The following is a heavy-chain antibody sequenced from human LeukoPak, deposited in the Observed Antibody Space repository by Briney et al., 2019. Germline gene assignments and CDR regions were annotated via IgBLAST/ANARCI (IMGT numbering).Heavy chain of an antibody. CDR1: GGSISSSSYY. Sequence: KPSETLSLTCTVSGGSISSSSYYWSWIRQPAGKGLEWIGRIYTSGSTNYNPSLKSRVTMSVDTSKNQFSLKLSSVTAADTAVYYCARASSGTYYTFDYWGQGTLVTVSS. CDR3: ARASSGTYYTFDY. D-gene: IGHD3-10*01. V-gene: IGHV4-61*02. CDR2: IYTSGST. J-gene: IGHJ4*02.